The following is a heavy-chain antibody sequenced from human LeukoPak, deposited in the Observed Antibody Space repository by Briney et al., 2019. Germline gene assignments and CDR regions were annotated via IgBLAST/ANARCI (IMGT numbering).Heavy chain of an antibody. CDR3: ARVPGRPDIAAAGSFDY. CDR2: INPNSGGT. J-gene: IGHJ4*02. Sequence: ASVKVSCKASGYTFTGYYMHWVRQAPGQGLEWMGWINPNSGGTNYAQKFQGRVTMTRVTSISTAYMELSRLRSDDTAVYYCARVPGRPDIAAAGSFDYWGQGTLVTVSS. D-gene: IGHD6-13*01. V-gene: IGHV1-2*02. CDR1: GYTFTGYY.